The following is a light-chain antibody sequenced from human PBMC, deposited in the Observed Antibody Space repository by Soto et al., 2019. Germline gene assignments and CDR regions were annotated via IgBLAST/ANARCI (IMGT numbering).Light chain of an antibody. CDR1: QNIGSN. CDR3: QHYNEWPPWVT. CDR2: GPS. Sequence: EIVMTQSPATLSVSPGERATLSCRASQNIGSNLAWYQQKPGQAPRLLFYGPSTRATGIPDRFSGGGSGTEFTPIISSLQSDDFAVYYCQHYNEWPPWVTFGPGTKVDL. V-gene: IGKV3-15*01. J-gene: IGKJ3*01.